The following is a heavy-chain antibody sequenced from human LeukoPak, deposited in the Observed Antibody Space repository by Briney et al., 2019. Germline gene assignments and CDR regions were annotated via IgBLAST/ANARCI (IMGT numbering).Heavy chain of an antibody. J-gene: IGHJ3*02. V-gene: IGHV4-59*11. CDR2: IYYSGSN. CDR1: GYSIISHY. D-gene: IGHD3-10*01. CDR3: ARVGGYGSGSHEAFDM. Sequence: SETLSNTCTVSGYSIISHYRSWNRQPPGTGLERIGYIYYSGSNNYNPSLKSRVTISIDKSKNQFSLRLSSVTAADTAVYYCARVGGYGSGSHEAFDMSGQRIIVTVSS.